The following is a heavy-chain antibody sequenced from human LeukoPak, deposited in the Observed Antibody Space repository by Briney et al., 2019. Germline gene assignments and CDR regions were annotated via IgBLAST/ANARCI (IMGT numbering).Heavy chain of an antibody. D-gene: IGHD6-13*01. Sequence: GGSLRLSCAASGFTFSTYAMSWVRQAPGKGLEWVSTIIGSGDSTYYADSVKGRFTISRDNSNNTLYLQVNSLRAEDTAFYYCAKHLSSSSRYYYDSWGQGTLVTVSS. CDR2: IIGSGDST. CDR3: AKHLSSSSRYYYDS. J-gene: IGHJ4*02. CDR1: GFTFSTYA. V-gene: IGHV3-23*01.